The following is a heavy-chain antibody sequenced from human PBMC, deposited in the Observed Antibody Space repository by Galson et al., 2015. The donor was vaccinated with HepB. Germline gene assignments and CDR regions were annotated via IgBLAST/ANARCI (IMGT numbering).Heavy chain of an antibody. J-gene: IGHJ4*02. CDR3: ARGGPLGTYYFDY. CDR1: VFTFSSYP. V-gene: IGHV3-74*01. Sequence: SLRLSCAASVFTFSSYPIYWVRQAPGKGLVWVSRINGDGSSTSYADSVKGRFTISRDNAKNTLYLQMNSLRVEDTAVYYCARGGPLGTYYFDYWGQGILVTVSS. CDR2: INGDGSST. D-gene: IGHD3/OR15-3a*01.